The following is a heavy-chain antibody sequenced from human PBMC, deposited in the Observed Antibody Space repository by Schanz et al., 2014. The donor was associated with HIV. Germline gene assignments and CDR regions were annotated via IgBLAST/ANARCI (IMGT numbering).Heavy chain of an antibody. CDR2: IDGVGDNT. J-gene: IGHJ6*01. V-gene: IGHV3-23*01. D-gene: IGHD3-22*01. CDR1: GFPFAAYA. CDR3: AKDRNYYDNRYLGKGNYYYYYGMDV. Sequence: EVQLLESGGGFVQPGGSLRLSCATSGFPFAAYAMTWVRQAPGKGLEWVSAIDGVGDNTYYADSVKGRFTISRDNSKNTMYLKMNSLRVDDTAVYYCAKDRNYYDNRYLGKGNYYYYYGMDVWGQGTTVTVSS.